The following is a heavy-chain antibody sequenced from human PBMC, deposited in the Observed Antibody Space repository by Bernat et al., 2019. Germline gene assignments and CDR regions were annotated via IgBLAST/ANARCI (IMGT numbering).Heavy chain of an antibody. V-gene: IGHV5-10-1*03. CDR2: SDPSDSYT. J-gene: IGHJ3*02. CDR3: ARPHSIAVGVDAFDI. Sequence: EVQLVQSGAEVKKPGESLRISCKGSGYSFTSYWSSWVRQMPGKGLEWMGSSDPSDSYTNYRPSFQGHVTISADKSISTAYLQWSSLKASDTAMYYCARPHSIAVGVDAFDIWGQGTMVTVSS. D-gene: IGHD6-19*01. CDR1: GYSFTSYW.